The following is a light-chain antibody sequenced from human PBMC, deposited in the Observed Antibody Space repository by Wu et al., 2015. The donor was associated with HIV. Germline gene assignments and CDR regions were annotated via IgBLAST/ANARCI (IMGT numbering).Light chain of an antibody. J-gene: IGKJ2*03. Sequence: DIQMTQSPSSLSASLGDRVTITCRASQSINSYLNWYQEKPGKAPKLLIYAASTLQSGVPSRFSGSGSGTDFTLTISSLQPEDFATYYCQQSYSMPYSFGQGTKLEV. CDR2: AAS. V-gene: IGKV1-39*01. CDR3: QQSYSMPYS. CDR1: QSINSY.